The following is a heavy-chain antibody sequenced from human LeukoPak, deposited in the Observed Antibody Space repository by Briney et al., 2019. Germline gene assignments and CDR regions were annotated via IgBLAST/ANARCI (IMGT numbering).Heavy chain of an antibody. D-gene: IGHD6-6*01. CDR3: ARGGSSYYFDY. CDR2: ISSSSSYI. Sequence: GSLRPSFAASGFTFSSYCINWVRQAPGKGLEWVSSISSSSSYIYYADSVKGRFTISRDNAKNSLYLQMNSLRAEDTAVYYCARGGSSYYFDYWGQGTLVTVSS. J-gene: IGHJ4*02. CDR1: GFTFSSYC. V-gene: IGHV3-21*01.